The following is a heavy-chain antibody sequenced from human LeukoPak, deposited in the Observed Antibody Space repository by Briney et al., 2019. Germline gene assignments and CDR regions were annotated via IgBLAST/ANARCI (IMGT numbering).Heavy chain of an antibody. CDR2: IGTAGDT. CDR1: GFTFSSWA. J-gene: IGHJ3*02. CDR3: ARRAAGRGDDAFDI. Sequence: PGGSLRLSCAASGFTFSSWAMNWVRQAPGKGLEWVSAIGTAGDTYYPGSVKGRFTISRENAKNSLYLQMNSLRAGDTAVYYCARRAAGRGDDAFDIWGQGTMVTVSS. D-gene: IGHD6-13*01. V-gene: IGHV3-13*01.